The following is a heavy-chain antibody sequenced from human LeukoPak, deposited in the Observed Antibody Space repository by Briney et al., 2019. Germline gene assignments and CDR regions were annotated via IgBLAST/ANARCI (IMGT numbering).Heavy chain of an antibody. V-gene: IGHV3-23*01. CDR3: AKGRGWLQFFDY. CDR2: ISGSGGST. J-gene: IGHJ4*02. D-gene: IGHD5-24*01. Sequence: QSGGSLRLSCAASGFTFSSYAMSWVRQAPGKGLEWVSAISGSGGSTYYADSVKGRFTISRDNSKNTLYLQMNSLRAEDTAVYFCAKGRGWLQFFDYWGQGTLVTVSS. CDR1: GFTFSSYA.